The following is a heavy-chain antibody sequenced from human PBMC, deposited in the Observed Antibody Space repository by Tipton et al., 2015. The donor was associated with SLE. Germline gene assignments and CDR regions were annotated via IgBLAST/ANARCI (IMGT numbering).Heavy chain of an antibody. CDR1: DGSIRSTNYY. CDR3: ASGLRWSGVDQGVIPPFDY. D-gene: IGHD3-10*01. CDR2: IYYSGST. J-gene: IGHJ4*02. Sequence: LRLSCTVSDGSIRSTNYYWGWIRQPPGKGLEWIGYIYYSGSTNYNPSLKSRVTISVDTSKNQFSLKPSSVTAADTAVYYCASGLRWSGVDQGVIPPFDYWGQGTLVTVSS. V-gene: IGHV4-61*05.